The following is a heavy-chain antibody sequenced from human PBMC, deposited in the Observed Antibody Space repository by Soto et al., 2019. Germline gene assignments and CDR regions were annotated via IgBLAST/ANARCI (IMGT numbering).Heavy chain of an antibody. Sequence: QVQLVESGGGVVQPGRSLRLSCAASGFTFSSYAMHWVRQAPGKGLEWVAVISYDGSNKYYADSVKVRFTISRDNSKNTLYLQMNSLRAEDTAVYYCARAYEGDYFDYWGKGTLVTVSS. V-gene: IGHV3-30-3*01. CDR1: GFTFSSYA. CDR3: ARAYEGDYFDY. D-gene: IGHD2-8*01. CDR2: ISYDGSNK. J-gene: IGHJ4*02.